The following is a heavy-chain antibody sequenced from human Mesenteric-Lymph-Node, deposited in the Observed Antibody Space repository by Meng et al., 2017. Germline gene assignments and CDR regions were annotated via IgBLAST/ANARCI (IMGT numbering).Heavy chain of an antibody. D-gene: IGHD4-11*01. J-gene: IGHJ4*02. CDR2: IYYSGST. V-gene: IGHV4-30-4*01. CDR3: ARDRTTGRYFDY. CDR1: GGSISSGDYY. Sequence: QWQLQESGPGRVKPSQTLSLTCTVSGGSISSGDYYWSWIRQPPGKGLEWIGYIYYSGSTYYNPSLKSLVTISVDTSKNQFSLKLSSVTAADTAVYYCARDRTTGRYFDYWGQGTLVTVSS.